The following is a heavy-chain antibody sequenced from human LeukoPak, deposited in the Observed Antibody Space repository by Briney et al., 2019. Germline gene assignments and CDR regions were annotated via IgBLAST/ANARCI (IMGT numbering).Heavy chain of an antibody. Sequence: ASVTVSCKASGYTFTSHDINWVRQATGQAPEWMGWMNPNSGVTGYAQKFQGRVTMTEDTSTDTAYMELSSLRSEDTAVYYCATGGDQLPQKGYYYYMDVWGKGTTVTVSS. CDR1: GYTFTSHD. J-gene: IGHJ6*03. D-gene: IGHD2-2*01. CDR3: ATGGDQLPQKGYYYYMDV. V-gene: IGHV1-8*01. CDR2: MNPNSGVT.